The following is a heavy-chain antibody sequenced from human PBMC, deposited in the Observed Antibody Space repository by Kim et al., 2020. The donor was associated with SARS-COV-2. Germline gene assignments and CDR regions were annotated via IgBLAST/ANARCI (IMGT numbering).Heavy chain of an antibody. J-gene: IGHJ6*03. CDR3: ARVEKLQPPYYYYYYYMDV. Sequence: GRCTISRDNAKNSLYLQMNSLRAEDTAIYYCARVEKLQPPYYYYYYYMDVWGKGTTVTVSS. V-gene: IGHV3-48*03. D-gene: IGHD1-1*01.